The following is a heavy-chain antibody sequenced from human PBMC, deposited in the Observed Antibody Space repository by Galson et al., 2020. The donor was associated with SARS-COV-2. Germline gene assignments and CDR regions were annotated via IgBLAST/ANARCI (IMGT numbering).Heavy chain of an antibody. Sequence: SETLSLTCTVSGGSISSGGYHWSWIRPHPGTGLEWLGYIYYSRSTYYNPSLKSRVTISVDTSNNQFALKLSSVTAADTAVYYCARDGCGGDCFYWYFDLWGRGTLVTVSS. CDR2: IYYSRST. CDR3: ARDGCGGDCFYWYFDL. V-gene: IGHV4-31*03. D-gene: IGHD2-21*02. CDR1: GGSISSGGYH. J-gene: IGHJ2*01.